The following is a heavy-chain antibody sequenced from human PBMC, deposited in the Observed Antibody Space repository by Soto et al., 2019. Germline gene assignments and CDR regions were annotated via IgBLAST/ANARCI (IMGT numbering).Heavy chain of an antibody. D-gene: IGHD3-22*01. V-gene: IGHV4-31*03. CDR2: IYYSGST. Sequence: PSETLSLTCSVSGASISSTSHYWNWIRQHPGKGLEWIVYIYYSGSTSYSPSLRSRVTIAVDTSKNQFSLRLTSVTAADTAVYYCARVGAAGYYYDSSAYSWGQGTLVTVSS. CDR3: ARVGAAGYYYDSSAYS. J-gene: IGHJ4*02. CDR1: GASISSTSHY.